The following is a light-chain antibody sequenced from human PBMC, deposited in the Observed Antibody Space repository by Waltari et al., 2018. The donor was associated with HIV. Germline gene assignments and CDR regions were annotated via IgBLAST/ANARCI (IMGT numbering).Light chain of an antibody. CDR3: TSYTSTYTYV. J-gene: IGLJ1*01. Sequence: QSALTQPASVSGSPGQSITISCTGTSSDVGDYNYVSWYQQHPGKAPKVMIYEVSNRPSGVSNRFSGSKSGNTASLTISGLQAEDEADYYCTSYTSTYTYVFGTGTKVTVL. CDR2: EVS. V-gene: IGLV2-14*01. CDR1: SSDVGDYNY.